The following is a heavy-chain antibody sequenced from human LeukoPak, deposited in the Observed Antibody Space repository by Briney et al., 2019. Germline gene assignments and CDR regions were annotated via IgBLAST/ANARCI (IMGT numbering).Heavy chain of an antibody. J-gene: IGHJ4*02. CDR2: IKQDGSEK. Sequence: GGSLRLSCAASGFTFSSYWMSWVRQAPGKGLEWVANIKQDGSEKYYVDSVKGRFTISRDNAKNSLYLQMNSLRAEDTAVYYCARGQNYYDSSGYRLLDYWGQGTLVTVSS. D-gene: IGHD3-22*01. CDR1: GFTFSSYW. CDR3: ARGQNYYDSSGYRLLDY. V-gene: IGHV3-7*01.